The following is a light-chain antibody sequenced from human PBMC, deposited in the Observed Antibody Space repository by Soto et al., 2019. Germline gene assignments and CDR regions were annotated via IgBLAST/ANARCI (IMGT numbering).Light chain of an antibody. V-gene: IGKV2-28*01. CDR3: MQALQTPRT. J-gene: IGKJ1*01. CDR2: LGS. CDR1: QSLLHSNGYNY. Sequence: DIVMTQSPLSLPVTPGEPASISCRSSQSLLHSNGYNYLDWYLQKPGQSPQLLIYLGSNRASGVPDRFSGSGSGIDFTLKISTVEAEDVGVYYCMQALQTPRTFGQGTKVEIK.